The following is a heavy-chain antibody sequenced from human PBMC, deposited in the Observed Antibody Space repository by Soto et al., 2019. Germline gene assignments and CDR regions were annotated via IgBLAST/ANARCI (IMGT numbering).Heavy chain of an antibody. CDR2: IYYSGST. CDR3: ATFRSAYGSGSYYSKLDY. Sequence: PSETLSLTCTVSGGSISSGGYYWSWIRQHPGKGLEWIGYIYYSGSTYYNPSLKSRVTISVDTSKNQFSLKLSSVTAADTAVYYCATFRSAYGSGSYYSKLDYWGQGTLVTVSS. D-gene: IGHD3-10*01. V-gene: IGHV4-31*03. CDR1: GGSISSGGYY. J-gene: IGHJ4*02.